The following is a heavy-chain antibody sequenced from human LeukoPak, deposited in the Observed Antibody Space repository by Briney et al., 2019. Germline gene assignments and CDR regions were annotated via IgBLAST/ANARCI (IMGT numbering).Heavy chain of an antibody. V-gene: IGHV4-59*01. Sequence: SETLSLTCTVSGGSISSYYWSWIRQPPGKGLEWIGYVYNSGSTNYNPSLKSRVTISLDTSKNQFSLNLMSVTAADTAVYYCARDVSESDAFDVWGQGTMVTVSS. D-gene: IGHD3-10*01. CDR3: ARDVSESDAFDV. CDR2: VYNSGST. CDR1: GGSISSYY. J-gene: IGHJ3*01.